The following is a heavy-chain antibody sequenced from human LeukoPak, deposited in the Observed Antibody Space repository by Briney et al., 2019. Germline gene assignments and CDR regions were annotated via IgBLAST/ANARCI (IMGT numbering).Heavy chain of an antibody. D-gene: IGHD6-13*01. V-gene: IGHV3-33*08. CDR2: IWYDGSNK. J-gene: IGHJ4*02. CDR1: GFTFRSYG. Sequence: GGSLRLSCAASGFTFRSYGMHWVRQAPGKGLEWVAVIWYDGSNKYYADSVKGRFTISRDNSKNTLYLQMNSLRAEDTAVYYCARARIRSSWYFDYWGQGTLVTVSS. CDR3: ARARIRSSWYFDY.